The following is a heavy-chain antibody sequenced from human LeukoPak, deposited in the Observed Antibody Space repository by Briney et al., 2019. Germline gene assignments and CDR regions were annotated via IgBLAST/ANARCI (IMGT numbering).Heavy chain of an antibody. CDR1: GFTFSSYW. CDR2: IKEDGSEK. V-gene: IGHV3-7*03. D-gene: IGHD3-10*01. Sequence: GGSLRLSCAASGFTFSSYWMTWVRQAPGKGLEWVVNIKEDGSEKYYVDAVKGRFTISRDNSKNTLYLQMNSLRAEDTAVYYCANLPTTRGYYYYYYMDVWGKGTTVTVSS. CDR3: ANLPTTRGYYYYYYMDV. J-gene: IGHJ6*03.